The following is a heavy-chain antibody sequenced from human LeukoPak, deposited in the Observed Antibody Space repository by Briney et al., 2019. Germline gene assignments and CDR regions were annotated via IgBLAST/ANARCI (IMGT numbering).Heavy chain of an antibody. CDR3: ATNNYYDSSGYQLPYYFDY. V-gene: IGHV1-24*01. CDR1: GYTLTELS. CDR2: FGPEDGET. Sequence: ASVKVSCKVSGYTLTELSMHWVRQAPGKGLEWMGGFGPEDGETIYAQKFQGRVTMTEDTSTDTAYMELSSLRSEDTAVYYCATNNYYDSSGYQLPYYFDYWGQGTLVTVSS. D-gene: IGHD3-22*01. J-gene: IGHJ4*02.